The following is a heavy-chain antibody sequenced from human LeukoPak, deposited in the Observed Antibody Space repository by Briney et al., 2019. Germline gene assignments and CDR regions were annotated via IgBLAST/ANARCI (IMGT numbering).Heavy chain of an antibody. V-gene: IGHV4-38-2*02. J-gene: IGHJ6*03. CDR2: IYYSGST. CDR3: ARLRAMAIYYMDV. CDR1: GYSISSGYY. Sequence: SETLSLTCTVSGYSISSGYYWGWIRQPPGKGLEWIGSIYYSGSTYYNPSLKSRVTISVDTSKNQFSLKLSSVTAADTAVYYCARLRAMAIYYMDVWGKGTTVTVSS. D-gene: IGHD5-18*01.